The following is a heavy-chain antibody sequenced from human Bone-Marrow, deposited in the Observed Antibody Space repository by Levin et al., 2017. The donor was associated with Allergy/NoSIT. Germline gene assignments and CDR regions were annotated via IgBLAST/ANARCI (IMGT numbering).Heavy chain of an antibody. Sequence: GGSLRLSCAASGFTVSTNYMTWVRQAPGKGLEWVSVTYSGGSTYYADSVKGRFTISRDNSKNTLYLQLNSLRAEDTAVYYCARPLAALAGTGGYWGQGTLVTVSS. CDR2: TYSGGST. V-gene: IGHV3-66*04. D-gene: IGHD6-19*01. CDR1: GFTVSTNY. CDR3: ARPLAALAGTGGY. J-gene: IGHJ4*02.